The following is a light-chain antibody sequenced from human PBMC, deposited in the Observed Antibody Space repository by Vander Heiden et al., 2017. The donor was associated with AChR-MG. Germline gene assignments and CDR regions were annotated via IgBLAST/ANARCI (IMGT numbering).Light chain of an antibody. V-gene: IGLV3-1*01. CDR2: HDS. Sequence: SYELTQPPSVSVSPGQTASITCSGDNSGDKYGFWYQQKPGQSPVLVIYHDSKRPSGIPERFSGSNSGNTATLTISGTQAMDEADYYCQAWDSTVVFGGGTKLTVL. CDR1: NSGDKY. CDR3: QAWDSTVV. J-gene: IGLJ2*01.